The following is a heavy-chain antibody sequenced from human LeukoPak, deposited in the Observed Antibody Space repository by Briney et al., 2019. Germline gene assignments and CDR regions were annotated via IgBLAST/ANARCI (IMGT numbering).Heavy chain of an antibody. CDR3: TRRVSATRWFDP. V-gene: IGHV3-74*01. CDR1: GSTFSSYW. CDR2: INSDGSTT. Sequence: GGSLRLSCAASGSTFSSYWMHWVRQAPGKGLVGVSRINSDGSTTNYADSVKGRFTISRDNAENTLYLQMNSLRVEDTAVYYCTRRVSATRWFDPWGQGTLVTVSS. D-gene: IGHD2-15*01. J-gene: IGHJ5*02.